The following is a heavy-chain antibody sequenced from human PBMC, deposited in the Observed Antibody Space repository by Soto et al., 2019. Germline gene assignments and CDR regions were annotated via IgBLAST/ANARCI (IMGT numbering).Heavy chain of an antibody. J-gene: IGHJ4*02. V-gene: IGHV3-23*01. CDR3: AKDPEPCAAGSCFRNYFDY. CDR1: GFTFNDYA. D-gene: IGHD6-13*01. Sequence: PGGSLRLSCTASGFTFNDYAINWVRQAPGKGLEWVSTISGTAGTTYYADSVKGRFTISRDNSKKTLHLQMNSLRADDTAVYYCAKDPEPCAAGSCFRNYFDYWGQGALVTVS. CDR2: ISGTAGTT.